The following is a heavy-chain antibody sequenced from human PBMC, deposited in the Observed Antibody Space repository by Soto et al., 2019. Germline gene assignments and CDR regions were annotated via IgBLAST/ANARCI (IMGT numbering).Heavy chain of an antibody. CDR2: IYTSGST. Sequence: PSETLSLTCTVSGGSISSYYWSWIRQPAGKGLEWIGRIYTSGSTNYNPSLKSRVTMSVDTSKYQFSLKLSSVTAADTAVYYCARDRYGGWYDKWFDPWGQGTLVTVSS. CDR3: ARDRYGGWYDKWFDP. CDR1: GGSISSYY. D-gene: IGHD6-19*01. J-gene: IGHJ5*02. V-gene: IGHV4-4*07.